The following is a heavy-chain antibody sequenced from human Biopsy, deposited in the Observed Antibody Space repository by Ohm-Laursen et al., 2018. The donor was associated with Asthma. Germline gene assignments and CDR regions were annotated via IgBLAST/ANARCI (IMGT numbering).Heavy chain of an antibody. CDR2: ITDTSRYI. V-gene: IGHV3-21*01. J-gene: IGHJ4*02. D-gene: IGHD1-14*01. CDR1: GLTFSHYN. CDR3: ARDGPELPTELDY. Sequence: SLRLSCSASGLTFSHYNMNWVRQAPGTGLEWVSSITDTSRYIQYADCVKGRFTISRDNAKNSLYLQMNSLRAEDTAVYFCARDGPELPTELDYWGPGTLVTVSS.